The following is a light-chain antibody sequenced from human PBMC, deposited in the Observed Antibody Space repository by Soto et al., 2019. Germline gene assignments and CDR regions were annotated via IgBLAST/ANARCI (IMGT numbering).Light chain of an antibody. Sequence: QSVLTQPPSVSAAPGQKVTISCSGSSANIGSNYVSWYQQLPGTAPKLVIYDSDRRPSEIPDRFSGSKSGTSATLDITGLQTGDVADYYCGAWDGSLSVVLFGGGTKLTVL. CDR1: SANIGSNY. J-gene: IGLJ2*01. CDR2: DSD. V-gene: IGLV1-51*01. CDR3: GAWDGSLSVVL.